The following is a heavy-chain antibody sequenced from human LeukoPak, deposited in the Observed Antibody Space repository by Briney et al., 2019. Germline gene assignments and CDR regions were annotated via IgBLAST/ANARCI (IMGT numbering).Heavy chain of an antibody. CDR1: GDTFSTYS. D-gene: IGHD1-20*01. CDR3: ARGHRYNWNPLYYYMDL. J-gene: IGHJ6*03. V-gene: IGHV1-69*13. CDR2: IIATHGTG. Sequence: GASVKVSFKASGDTFSTYSINWVRQAPGQGLEWMGGIIATHGTGNYAQKFQGRLTITAEEITAYMVLSSLTSEDTAVYYCARGHRYNWNPLYYYMDLWGKGTTVTVSS.